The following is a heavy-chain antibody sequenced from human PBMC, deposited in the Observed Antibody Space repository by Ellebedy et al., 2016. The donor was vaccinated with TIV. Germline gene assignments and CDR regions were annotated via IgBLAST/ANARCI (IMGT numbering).Heavy chain of an antibody. CDR3: ATAAPSLLWLGGSFDY. V-gene: IGHV1-24*01. D-gene: IGHD3-10*01. CDR2: FDPEDGET. J-gene: IGHJ4*02. Sequence: ASVKVSCXVSGYTLTELSMHWVRQAPGKGLEWMGGFDPEDGETLYAQKFQGRVTMTEDTSTDTAYMELSSLRSEDTAVYYCATAAPSLLWLGGSFDYWGQGTLVTVSS. CDR1: GYTLTELS.